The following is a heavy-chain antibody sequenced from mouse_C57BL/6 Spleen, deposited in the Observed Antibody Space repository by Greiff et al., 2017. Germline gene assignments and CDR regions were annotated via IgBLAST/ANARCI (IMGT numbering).Heavy chain of an antibody. J-gene: IGHJ2*01. Sequence: DVQLVESGGGLVKPGGSLKLSCAASGFTFSSYAMSWVRQTPEKRLEWVATISDGGSYTYYPDNVKGRFTISRDNAKNNLYLQMSHLKSEDTAMYYCAREGTTVFDYWGQGTTLTVSS. CDR1: GFTFSSYA. CDR2: ISDGGSYT. CDR3: AREGTTVFDY. V-gene: IGHV5-4*01. D-gene: IGHD1-1*01.